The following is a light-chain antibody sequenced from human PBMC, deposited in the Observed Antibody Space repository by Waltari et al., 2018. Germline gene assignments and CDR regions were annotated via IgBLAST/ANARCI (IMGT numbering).Light chain of an antibody. J-gene: IGKJ4*01. CDR1: ESISSNY. Sequence: IGLTQSPGTLSMSPGERATLSCRASESISSNYLAWYQQRPGQAPRLLIFGASSRATGIPDRFSGSGSGTDFTLTINRLEPEDFAVYYCQQYGTSFLTFGGGTKVEI. CDR2: GAS. CDR3: QQYGTSFLT. V-gene: IGKV3-20*01.